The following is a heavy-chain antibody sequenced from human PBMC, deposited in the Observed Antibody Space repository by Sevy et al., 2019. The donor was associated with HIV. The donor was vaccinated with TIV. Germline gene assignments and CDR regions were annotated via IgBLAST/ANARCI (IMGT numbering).Heavy chain of an antibody. Sequence: SETLSLTCTVSGGSISSGGYYWSWIRQHPGKGLEWIGYIYYSGSTYYNPSLKSRVTISVDTSKNQFSLKLSSVTAADTAVYYCARDSTYSSSSTSVYGMDVWGQGTTVTVSS. CDR2: IYYSGST. V-gene: IGHV4-31*03. CDR3: ARDSTYSSSSTSVYGMDV. CDR1: GGSISSGGYY. J-gene: IGHJ6*02. D-gene: IGHD6-6*01.